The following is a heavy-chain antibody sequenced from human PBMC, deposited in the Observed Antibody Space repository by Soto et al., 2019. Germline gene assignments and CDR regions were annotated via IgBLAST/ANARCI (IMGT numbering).Heavy chain of an antibody. J-gene: IGHJ4*02. Sequence: LSLTCGVSGYSITSGFYWGWVRQSPGKGLEWIGSISYSAKTFYNPSLASRLSIAVDTSMNQFSLRLTSVTAADTALYYCTRGAGAPWVRFDSWGQGTLVTVSS. CDR3: TRGAGAPWVRFDS. V-gene: IGHV4-38-2*01. D-gene: IGHD3-22*01. CDR1: GYSITSGFY. CDR2: ISYSAKT.